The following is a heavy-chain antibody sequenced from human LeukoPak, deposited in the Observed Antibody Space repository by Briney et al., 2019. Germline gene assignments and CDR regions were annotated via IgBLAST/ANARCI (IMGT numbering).Heavy chain of an antibody. V-gene: IGHV3-23*01. CDR3: AKVRYDSSGYQSPYFDY. J-gene: IGHJ4*02. D-gene: IGHD3-22*01. Sequence: GGSLRLSCAASGFTFSSYAMSWVRQAPGNGLQWVSAISGSADSTYYADSVKGRFTISRDNSKTTLYMQMNSLRAEDTAVYYCAKVRYDSSGYQSPYFDYWGQGSLVTVSS. CDR1: GFTFSSYA. CDR2: ISGSADST.